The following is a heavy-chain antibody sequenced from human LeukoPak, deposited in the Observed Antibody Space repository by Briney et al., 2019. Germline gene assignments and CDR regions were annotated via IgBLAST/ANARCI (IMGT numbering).Heavy chain of an antibody. V-gene: IGHV3-23*01. Sequence: GGSLRLSCAASGFTFSNYAMSWVRQAPGKGLEWISLISGITTNTYYADSVKGRFTISRDNSKNTLDLQMNNLRAEDTAGYYCAKHLLVGGTRGAYAFDIWGRGTMVTVSS. J-gene: IGHJ3*02. CDR3: AKHLLVGGTRGAYAFDI. D-gene: IGHD1-26*01. CDR1: GFTFSNYA. CDR2: ISGITTNT.